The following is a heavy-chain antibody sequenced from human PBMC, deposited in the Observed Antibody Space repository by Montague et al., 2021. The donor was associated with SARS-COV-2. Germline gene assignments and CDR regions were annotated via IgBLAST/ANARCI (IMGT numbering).Heavy chain of an antibody. D-gene: IGHD2-2*01. CDR3: VRGYCSSTTCYRSLHY. Sequence: SETLSLTCTVHRGSFSGYYWTWIRQPPGKGLEWIGEINHSGGVNHNPSLKSRVTISVDTSKNHFSLELRSVTAADTAIYYCVRGYCSSTTCYRSLHYWGQGTLVAVSS. V-gene: IGHV4-34*01. CDR1: RGSFSGYY. CDR2: INHSGGV. J-gene: IGHJ4*02.